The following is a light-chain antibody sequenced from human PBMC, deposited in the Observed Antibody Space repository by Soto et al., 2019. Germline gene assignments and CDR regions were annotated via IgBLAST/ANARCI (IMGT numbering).Light chain of an antibody. V-gene: IGKV3-20*01. J-gene: IGKJ1*01. CDR3: QQYGSSPWT. CDR1: QSVSSNY. CDR2: GAS. Sequence: IVLTQSPCTLSLSPGERGALSCRASQSVSSNYVAWYQQKPGQAPRLLIYGASSRATGIPDRFSGSGSGTDFTLTISRLEPEDFAVYYCQQYGSSPWTFGQGTKVDIK.